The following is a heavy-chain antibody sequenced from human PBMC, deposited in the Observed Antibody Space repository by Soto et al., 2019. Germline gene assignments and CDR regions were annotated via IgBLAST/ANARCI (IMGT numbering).Heavy chain of an antibody. Sequence: GGSLRLSCAASGFTFSSYSMNWVRQAPGKGLEWVSYISSSSSTIYYAESVKGRFTISRDNAKNSLYLQMNSLRAEDTAVYYCAREEAEIVFGMVIGGWFDPWGQGTLVTVSS. J-gene: IGHJ5*02. CDR2: ISSSSSTI. V-gene: IGHV3-48*01. D-gene: IGHD3-3*01. CDR1: GFTFSSYS. CDR3: AREEAEIVFGMVIGGWFDP.